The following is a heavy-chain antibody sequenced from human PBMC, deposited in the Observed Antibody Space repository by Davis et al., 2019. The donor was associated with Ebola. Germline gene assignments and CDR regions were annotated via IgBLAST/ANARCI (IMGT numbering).Heavy chain of an antibody. CDR2: ISNSGGST. CDR3: AKEGYSSSRPLDY. D-gene: IGHD6-13*01. J-gene: IGHJ4*02. V-gene: IGHV3-23*01. CDR1: GFTFSSYA. Sequence: GESLKISCAASGFTFSSYAMSWVRQAPGKGLEWVSAISNSGGSTYYADSVKGRFTISRDNSKNTLYLQMNSLRAEDTAVYYCAKEGYSSSRPLDYWGQGTLVTVSS.